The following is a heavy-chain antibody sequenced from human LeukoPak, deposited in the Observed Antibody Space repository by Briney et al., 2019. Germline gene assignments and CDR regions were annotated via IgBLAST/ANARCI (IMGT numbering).Heavy chain of an antibody. CDR2: IYTSGST. V-gene: IGHV4-61*02. CDR1: GGSIISHDEY. CDR3: ARQFTAAAGIDY. D-gene: IGHD6-13*01. J-gene: IGHJ4*02. Sequence: SETLSLTCTVSGGSIISHDEYWTWIRQPAGKGLEWIGLIYTSGSTNYNPSLKSRVTISLDTSKNQFSLKLTSVTAADTAVYYCARQFTAAAGIDYWGQGTLVTVSS.